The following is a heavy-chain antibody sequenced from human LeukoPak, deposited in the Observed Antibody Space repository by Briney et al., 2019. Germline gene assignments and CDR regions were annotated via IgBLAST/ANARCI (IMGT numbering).Heavy chain of an antibody. D-gene: IGHD6-13*01. CDR3: ARLSPPAAGTQNFDY. V-gene: IGHV1-46*01. CDR2: INPSGGST. J-gene: IGHJ4*02. CDR1: GYTFTSYY. Sequence: ASVKVSCKASGYTFTSYYMHWVRQAPGQGLEWMGTINPSGGSTSYAQKFQGRVTMTRDTSTSTVYMELSSLRSEDTAVYYCARLSPPAAGTQNFDYWGQGTLVTVSS.